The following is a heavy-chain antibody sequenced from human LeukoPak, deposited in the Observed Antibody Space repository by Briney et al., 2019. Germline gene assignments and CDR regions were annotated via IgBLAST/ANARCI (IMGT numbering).Heavy chain of an antibody. CDR2: ISAYNGNT. CDR1: GYTFTSYG. D-gene: IGHD3-3*01. V-gene: IGHV1-18*01. CDR3: AREGKYYDFWSGYSRNFDY. J-gene: IGHJ4*02. Sequence: ASVKVSCKASGYTFTSYGISWVRQAPGQGLEWMGWISAYNGNTNYAQKLQGRVTMTTDTSTSTAYMELRSLRSDDTAVYYCAREGKYYDFWSGYSRNFDYWGQGTLVTVSS.